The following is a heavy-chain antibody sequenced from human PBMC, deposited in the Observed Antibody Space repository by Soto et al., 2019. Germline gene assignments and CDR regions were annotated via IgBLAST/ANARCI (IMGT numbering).Heavy chain of an antibody. D-gene: IGHD6-6*01. CDR1: GGSFSGYY. J-gene: IGHJ5*02. V-gene: IGHV4-34*01. CDR3: ARGGMYTSLSNSWFDP. Sequence: SETLSLTCAVYGGSFSGYYWTWIRQPPGKGLEWIGEINHSGSTNYNPSLKSRVTISLDTSKNQFFLKLNSVTAADTAVFYCARGGMYTSLSNSWFDPWGQGTLVTVSS. CDR2: INHSGST.